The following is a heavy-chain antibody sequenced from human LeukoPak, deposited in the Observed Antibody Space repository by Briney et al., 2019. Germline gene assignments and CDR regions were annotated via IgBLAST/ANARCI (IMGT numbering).Heavy chain of an antibody. CDR2: IIPIFGTA. CDR1: GGTFSSYA. CDR3: TTRSRATAHGGDAFDI. J-gene: IGHJ3*02. V-gene: IGHV1-69*13. Sequence: GASVKVSCKASGGTFSSYAISWVRQAPGQGLEWMGGIIPIFGTANYAQKFQGRVTITADESTSTAYMELSSLRSEDTAVYYRTTRSRATAHGGDAFDIWGQGTMVTVSS. D-gene: IGHD2-21*02.